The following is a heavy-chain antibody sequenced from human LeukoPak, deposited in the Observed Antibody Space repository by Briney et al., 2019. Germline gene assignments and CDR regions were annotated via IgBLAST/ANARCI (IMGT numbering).Heavy chain of an antibody. V-gene: IGHV3-23*01. CDR3: AKASVPSQWLPFDY. J-gene: IGHJ4*02. D-gene: IGHD6-19*01. Sequence: GGSLRLSCAASGFTFSSYAMSWVRQAPGKGLEWVSAISGSAGSTFYADSVKGRFAIFRDNSRNTLYVQMNSLRAEDTAVYYCAKASVPSQWLPFDYWGQGTLVTVSS. CDR2: ISGSAGST. CDR1: GFTFSSYA.